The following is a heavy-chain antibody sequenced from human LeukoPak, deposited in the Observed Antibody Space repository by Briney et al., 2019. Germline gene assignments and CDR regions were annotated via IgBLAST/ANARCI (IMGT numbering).Heavy chain of an antibody. V-gene: IGHV7-4-1*02. D-gene: IGHD3-10*01. CDR2: INTNTGNP. CDR1: GYTFTSYG. J-gene: IGHJ3*02. Sequence: ASVKVSCQASGYTFTSYGISWVRQAPGQGLEWMGWINTNTGNPTYAQGFTGRFVFSLDTSVSTAYLQISSLKAEDTAVYYCASLLWFGEFLQFDIWGQGTMVTVSS. CDR3: ASLLWFGEFLQFDI.